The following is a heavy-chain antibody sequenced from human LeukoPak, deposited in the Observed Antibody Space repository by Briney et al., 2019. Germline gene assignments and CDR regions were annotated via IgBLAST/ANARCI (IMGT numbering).Heavy chain of an antibody. J-gene: IGHJ6*02. Sequence: GGSLRLSCAASGFIFSNYGMNWVRQAPGKGLEWVAAISASGSATSYADSVRGRFTISRDNSKSTTYLQMNSLRAEDTAVYYCAKDRVPAAVLDAMDVWGQGTTVTVSS. CDR2: ISASGSAT. CDR3: AKDRVPAAVLDAMDV. D-gene: IGHD2-2*01. CDR1: GFIFSNYG. V-gene: IGHV3-23*01.